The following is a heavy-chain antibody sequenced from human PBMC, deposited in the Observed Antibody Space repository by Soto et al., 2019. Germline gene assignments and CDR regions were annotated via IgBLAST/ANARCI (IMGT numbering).Heavy chain of an antibody. CDR1: GFTFSSYA. CDR2: ISGSGGST. J-gene: IGHJ5*02. Sequence: GGSLRLSCAASGFTFSSYAMSWVRQAPGKGLEWVSAISGSGGSTYYADSVKGRFTISRDNSKNTLYLQMNSLRAEDTAVYYCAKVGKQLGPIGWFDPLGQGTLVTVPS. V-gene: IGHV3-23*01. D-gene: IGHD6-6*01. CDR3: AKVGKQLGPIGWFDP.